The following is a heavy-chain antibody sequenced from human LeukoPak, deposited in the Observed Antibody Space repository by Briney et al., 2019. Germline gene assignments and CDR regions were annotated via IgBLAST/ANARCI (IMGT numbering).Heavy chain of an antibody. CDR1: GGTFSSYA. V-gene: IGHV1-69*13. Sequence: ASVKVSCKASGGTFSSYAISWVRQLPGQGLEWMGGIIPIFGTANYAQKFQGRVTITADESTSTAYMELSSLRSEDTAVYYCAKGHIPMIVVWGQGTLVTVSS. CDR3: AKGHIPMIVV. J-gene: IGHJ4*02. D-gene: IGHD3-22*01. CDR2: IIPIFGTA.